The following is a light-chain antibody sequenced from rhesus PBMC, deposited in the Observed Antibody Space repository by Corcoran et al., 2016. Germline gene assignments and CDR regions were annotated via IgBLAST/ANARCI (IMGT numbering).Light chain of an antibody. CDR2: ATS. Sequence: DIQMTQSPSSLSASVGDRVTITCRASQGISDYLSWYQQKPGKAPKRLIYATSSLESGVPSRFSGNGSWTEFTLTISSLQPEDFAAYYCLQGYSTPYSFGQGTKVGIK. CDR3: LQGYSTPYS. V-gene: IGKV1-36*02. J-gene: IGKJ2*01. CDR1: QGISDY.